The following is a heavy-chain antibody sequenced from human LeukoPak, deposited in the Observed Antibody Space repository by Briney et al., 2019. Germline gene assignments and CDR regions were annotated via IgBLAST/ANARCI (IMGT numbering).Heavy chain of an antibody. Sequence: AGGSLRLSCTASGFTFGDYAMSWVRQAPGKGLEWVGFIRTQSYGSTTDYGASMKGRFTISRDDSKSIAYLQMNSLKTEDTAVYYCTRDPLRYFNWNHYYYYMDVWGKGTTVTISS. CDR2: IRTQSYGSTT. D-gene: IGHD3-9*01. V-gene: IGHV3-49*04. CDR1: GFTFGDYA. CDR3: TRDPLRYFNWNHYYYYMDV. J-gene: IGHJ6*03.